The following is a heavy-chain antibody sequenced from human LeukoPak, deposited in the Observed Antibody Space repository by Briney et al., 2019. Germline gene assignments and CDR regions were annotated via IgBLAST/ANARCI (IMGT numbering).Heavy chain of an antibody. D-gene: IGHD6-13*01. Sequence: SETLSLTCAVYGGSSSGYYWSWIRQPPGKGLEWIGEINHSGSTNYNPSLKSRVTISVDTSKNQFSLKLSSVTAADTAVYYCARAPRRIAAAGKNYWGQRTLVTVSS. V-gene: IGHV4-34*01. CDR1: GGSSSGYY. CDR2: INHSGST. J-gene: IGHJ4*02. CDR3: ARAPRRIAAAGKNY.